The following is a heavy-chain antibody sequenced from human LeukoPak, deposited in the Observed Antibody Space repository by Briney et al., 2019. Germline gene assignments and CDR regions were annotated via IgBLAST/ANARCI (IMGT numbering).Heavy chain of an antibody. CDR3: AKDKSYGGNSYSFDY. CDR1: GFTFDDYA. V-gene: IGHV3-9*01. J-gene: IGHJ4*02. D-gene: IGHD4-23*01. Sequence: GGSLRLSCAASGFTFDDYAMHWVRQAPGKGLEWVSGISWNSGSIGYADSVKGRFTISRDNAKNSLYLQMNSLRAEDTALYYCAKDKSYGGNSYSFDYWGQGTLVTVSS. CDR2: ISWNSGSI.